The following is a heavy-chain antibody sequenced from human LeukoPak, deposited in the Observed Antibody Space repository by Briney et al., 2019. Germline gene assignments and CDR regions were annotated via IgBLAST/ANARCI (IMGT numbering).Heavy chain of an antibody. Sequence: SETLSLTCTVSGYSISRGYYWGWIRQPPGKGLEWIGSIYHSGSTYYNPSLKSRVTISVDTSKNQFSLKLSSVTAADTAVYYCARDEGYDSSGPSLDYWGQGTLVTVSS. CDR1: GYSISRGYY. D-gene: IGHD3-22*01. J-gene: IGHJ4*02. CDR2: IYHSGST. CDR3: ARDEGYDSSGPSLDY. V-gene: IGHV4-38-2*02.